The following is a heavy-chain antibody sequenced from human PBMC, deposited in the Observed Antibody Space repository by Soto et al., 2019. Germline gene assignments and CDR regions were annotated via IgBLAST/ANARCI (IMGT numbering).Heavy chain of an antibody. V-gene: IGHV4-30-2*01. J-gene: IGHJ3*02. CDR1: GRYISGGYYS. CDR3: ANYRKFFQI. D-gene: IGHD4-4*01. CDR2: IYNSGST. Sequence: PTWAQAVTCAVSGRYISGGYYSWGWIREPPGKGVEWIGFIYNSGSTYYNSSLKSRVTISVDRSKNQFFLNLPSVTAAATAVYYCANYRKFFQIWGQGTKVTVSS.